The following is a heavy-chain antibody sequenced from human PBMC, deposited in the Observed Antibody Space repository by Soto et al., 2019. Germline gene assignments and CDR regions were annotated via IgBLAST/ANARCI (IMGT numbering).Heavy chain of an antibody. D-gene: IGHD1-1*01. Sequence: EVQLVESGGGLVQPGGSLRLSCAASGFTVSSNYMSWVRQAPGKGLEWVSVIYSGGSTYYADSVKGRFTISRHHSKNTLYRQMNSLRAEDTAVYYRARNRLNWNQMSYYYYYYMDVWGKGTTVTVSS. CDR2: IYSGGST. J-gene: IGHJ6*03. V-gene: IGHV3-53*04. CDR1: GFTVSSNY. CDR3: ARNRLNWNQMSYYYYYYMDV.